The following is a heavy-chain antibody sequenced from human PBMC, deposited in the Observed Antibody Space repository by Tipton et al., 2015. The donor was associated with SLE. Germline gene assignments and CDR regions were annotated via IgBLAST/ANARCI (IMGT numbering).Heavy chain of an antibody. Sequence: QLVQSGAEVKKPGASVKVSCKASGYTFTIYGISWVRQAPGQGLEWMGWISAYNGNTNYAQKLQARVTMTTDTAPSTAYMELRSLRSDDTAVYYCASTSEDSSGYQRYFDYWGQGTLVTVSS. CDR1: GYTFTIYG. V-gene: IGHV1-18*01. CDR2: ISAYNGNT. J-gene: IGHJ4*02. CDR3: ASTSEDSSGYQRYFDY. D-gene: IGHD3-22*01.